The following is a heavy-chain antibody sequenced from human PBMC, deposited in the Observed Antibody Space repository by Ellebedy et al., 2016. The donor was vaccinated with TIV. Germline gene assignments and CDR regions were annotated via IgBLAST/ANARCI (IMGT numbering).Heavy chain of an antibody. CDR2: ISGSADSI. J-gene: IGHJ4*02. D-gene: IGHD1-26*01. V-gene: IGHV3-23*01. Sequence: PGGSLRLSCAASGFTFSSYAMSWVRQAPGKRLEWVSTISGSADSIYYADSVKGRFTISRDSSGNTLYLQMNSLRVEDTAVYYCAREGGTYYSAHFDQWGQGTPVTVSS. CDR3: AREGGTYYSAHFDQ. CDR1: GFTFSSYA.